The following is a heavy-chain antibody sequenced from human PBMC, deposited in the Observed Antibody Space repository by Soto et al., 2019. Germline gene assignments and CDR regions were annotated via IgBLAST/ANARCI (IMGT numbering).Heavy chain of an antibody. V-gene: IGHV3-48*01. D-gene: IGHD3-10*01. CDR2: ISSSSSTI. Sequence: PGGSLRLSCAASGFTFSSYSMNWVRQAPGKELEWVSYISSSSSTIYYADSVKGRFTISRDNAKTSLYLQMNSLRAEDTAVYYCTRDLGGSGSYYNFGARSGTNPPPDYSGQGTLVTVSS. J-gene: IGHJ4*02. CDR3: TRDLGGSGSYYNFGARSGTNPPPDY. CDR1: GFTFSSYS.